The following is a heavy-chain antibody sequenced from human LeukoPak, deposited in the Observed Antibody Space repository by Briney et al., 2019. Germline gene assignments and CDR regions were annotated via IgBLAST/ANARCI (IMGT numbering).Heavy chain of an antibody. Sequence: SETLSLTCTVSGDSISSETYHWGWIRQPPGKGLQWIGSIFYAGSTYYNPSLRSRVSISVDTSKDQFSLKLFPVTAADTAVYCCGRSGWPMGGFDPWGQGILVTVSS. D-gene: IGHD3-10*01. CDR1: GDSISSETYH. CDR2: IFYAGST. V-gene: IGHV4-39*01. CDR3: GRSGWPMGGFDP. J-gene: IGHJ5*02.